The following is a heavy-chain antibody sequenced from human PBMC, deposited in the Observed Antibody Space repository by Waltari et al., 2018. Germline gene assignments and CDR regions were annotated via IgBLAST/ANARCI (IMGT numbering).Heavy chain of an antibody. V-gene: IGHV3-48*03. CDR3: ARVERLLWFGRDY. Sequence: EVQLVESGGGLVQPGGSLRLSCAASGFTFSSYELNWVRQAPGKGLEWVSYISSSGSTIYYADSVKGRFTISRDNAKNSLYLQMNSLRAEDTAVYYCARVERLLWFGRDYWGQGTLVTVSS. J-gene: IGHJ4*02. CDR2: ISSSGSTI. CDR1: GFTFSSYE. D-gene: IGHD3-10*01.